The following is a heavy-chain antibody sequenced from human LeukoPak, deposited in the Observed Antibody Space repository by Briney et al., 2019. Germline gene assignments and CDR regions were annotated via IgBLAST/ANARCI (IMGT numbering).Heavy chain of an antibody. CDR1: GFTFSSYW. D-gene: IGHD6-19*01. CDR3: ARGKTAVAGTDDY. J-gene: IGHJ4*02. CDR2: INSDGSST. Sequence: GGSLRLSCAASGFTFSSYWMHWVRQAPGKGLVWVSRINSDGSSTSYADSVKGRFTISRDNAKNTLYLQMNSLRAEDTAVYYCARGKTAVAGTDDYWGQGTLVTVSS. V-gene: IGHV3-74*01.